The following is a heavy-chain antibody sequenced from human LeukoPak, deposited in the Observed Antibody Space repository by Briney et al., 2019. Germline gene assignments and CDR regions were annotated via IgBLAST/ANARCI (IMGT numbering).Heavy chain of an antibody. J-gene: IGHJ4*02. CDR1: GGTFISYA. Sequence: SVKVSCKASGGTFISYAISWVRQAPGQGLEWMGGIIPIFGTANYAQKFQGRVTITADESTSTAYMELSSLRSEDTAVYYCARGSRRRYCNSTSCWYYFDYWGQGTLVTVSS. D-gene: IGHD2-2*01. CDR3: ARGSRRRYCNSTSCWYYFDY. V-gene: IGHV1-69*13. CDR2: IIPIFGTA.